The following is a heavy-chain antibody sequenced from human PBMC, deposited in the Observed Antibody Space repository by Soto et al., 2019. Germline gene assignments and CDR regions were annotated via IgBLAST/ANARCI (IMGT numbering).Heavy chain of an antibody. V-gene: IGHV3-66*01. D-gene: IGHD2-15*01. J-gene: IGHJ6*03. Sequence: EVQLVESGGGLVQPGGSLRLSCAASGFTVSSKYMSWVRQAPGRGLEWVSLINSGGSTSHADSVKRRFTISRDNSKNTLYLQMNSLRDEDKAVYYCARDGLNCGGGRCFGVPMDVCGEGTTVTFSS. CDR2: INSGGST. CDR3: ARDGLNCGGGRCFGVPMDV. CDR1: GFTVSSKY.